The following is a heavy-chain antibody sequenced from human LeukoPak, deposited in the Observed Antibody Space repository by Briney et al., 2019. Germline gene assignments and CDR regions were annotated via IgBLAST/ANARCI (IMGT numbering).Heavy chain of an antibody. D-gene: IGHD3-3*01. CDR2: IFHSGST. V-gene: IGHV4-4*02. CDR1: GDSLNTNTW. J-gene: IGHJ4*02. CDR3: AREIFGARAFQY. Sequence: PSGTLSLTCAVSGDSLNTNTWWSWVRQPPGKGLEWTGEIFHSGSTNYHPSLESRLTISMDKSKNSFSLRLTSVTAADTAVYYCAREIFGARAFQYRGQGILVTVSS.